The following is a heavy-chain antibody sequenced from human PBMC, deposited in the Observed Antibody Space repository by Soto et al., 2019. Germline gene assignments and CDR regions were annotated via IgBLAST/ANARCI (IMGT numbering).Heavy chain of an antibody. CDR2: ISGSGGTI. Sequence: GGSLRLSCATFGFTFKTYAMTWVRQAPGKGLEWVAVISGSGGTIYYADSVKGRFTISRDNSKDTVYLQMNSLRADDTALYYCAKATAITGGAFEIYGQGTLVTVSS. CDR3: AKATAITGGAFEI. V-gene: IGHV3-23*01. J-gene: IGHJ3*02. CDR1: GFTFKTYA. D-gene: IGHD5-12*01.